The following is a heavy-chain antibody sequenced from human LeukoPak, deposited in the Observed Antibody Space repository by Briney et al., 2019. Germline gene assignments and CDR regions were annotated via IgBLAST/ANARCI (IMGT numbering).Heavy chain of an antibody. V-gene: IGHV3-30-3*01. D-gene: IGHD2-15*01. Sequence: GGSLRLSCAASGFTLSNYAMHWVRQAPGKGLEWVAVISNDGNDKYHAESVKGRFTISRDNSRNTLYLQMNSLRAEDTALYYCARDEYFAVSGSDAFDIWGQGTMVTASS. CDR2: ISNDGNDK. J-gene: IGHJ3*02. CDR1: GFTLSNYA. CDR3: ARDEYFAVSGSDAFDI.